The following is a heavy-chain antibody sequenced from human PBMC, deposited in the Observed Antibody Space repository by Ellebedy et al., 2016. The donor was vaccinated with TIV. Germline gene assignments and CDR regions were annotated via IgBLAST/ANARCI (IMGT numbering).Heavy chain of an antibody. Sequence: GGSLRLXCAASGFTFSNYAMSWVRQAPGKGLEWVSTISGSGGSTYYADSVKGRFTISRDNSKNTLYLQMNSLRAEDTAVYYCARDVPYYDFWSGYYTEYYYYYYMDVWGKGTTVTVSS. J-gene: IGHJ6*03. D-gene: IGHD3-3*01. CDR2: ISGSGGST. CDR3: ARDVPYYDFWSGYYTEYYYYYYMDV. CDR1: GFTFSNYA. V-gene: IGHV3-23*01.